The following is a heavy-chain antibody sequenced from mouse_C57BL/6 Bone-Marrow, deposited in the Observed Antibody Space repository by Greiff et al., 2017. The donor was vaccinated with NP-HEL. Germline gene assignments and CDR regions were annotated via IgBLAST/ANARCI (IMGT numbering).Heavy chain of an antibody. CDR2: INPSNGGT. CDR3: ARERNYSSSYDWYFDV. V-gene: IGHV1-53*01. CDR1: GYTFTSYW. J-gene: IGHJ1*03. Sequence: VQLQQPGTELVKPGASVKLSCKASGYTFTSYWMHWVKQRPGQGLEWIGNINPSNGGTNYNEKFKSKATLTVDNSSSTAYMQLSSLTSEDSAVYYCARERNYSSSYDWYFDVWGTGTTVTVSS. D-gene: IGHD1-1*01.